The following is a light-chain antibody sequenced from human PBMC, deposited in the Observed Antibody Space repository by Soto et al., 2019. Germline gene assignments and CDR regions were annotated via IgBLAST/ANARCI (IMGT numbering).Light chain of an antibody. CDR3: QQYNTFWT. CDR2: DAS. Sequence: DIQMTQPPSTLSASVGDRVTITCRASQSISSWLAWYQQKPGKAPKLLIYDASSLESGVPSRFSGSGSATDFTLTISSLQPEDFATYYCQQYNTFWTFGQGTKVDIK. CDR1: QSISSW. V-gene: IGKV1-5*01. J-gene: IGKJ1*01.